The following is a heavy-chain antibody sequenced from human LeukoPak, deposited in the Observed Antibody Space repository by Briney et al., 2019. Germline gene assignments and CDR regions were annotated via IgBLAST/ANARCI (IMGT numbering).Heavy chain of an antibody. CDR1: GCAFTSYG. Sequence: ASVKVSCKASGCAFTSYGISWVRQAPGQGLEWMGWISAYNGNTNYAQKLQGRVTMTTDTSTSTAYMELRSLRSDDTAVYYCARGGIAAAVDYFDYWGQGTLVTVSS. D-gene: IGHD6-13*01. V-gene: IGHV1-18*01. J-gene: IGHJ4*02. CDR2: ISAYNGNT. CDR3: ARGGIAAAVDYFDY.